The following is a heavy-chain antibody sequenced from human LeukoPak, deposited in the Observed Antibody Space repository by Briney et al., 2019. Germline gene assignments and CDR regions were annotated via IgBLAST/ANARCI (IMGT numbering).Heavy chain of an antibody. V-gene: IGHV1-69*06. CDR3: ARGGVYPGIAAAVPNWFDP. CDR2: IIPIFGTA. CDR1: GGTFISYA. J-gene: IGHJ5*02. Sequence: SVKVSCKASGGTFISYAISWVRQAPGQGLEWMGGIIPIFGTANYAQKFQGRVTITADKSTSTAYMELSSLRSEDTAVYYCARGGVYPGIAAAVPNWFDPWGQGTLVTVSS. D-gene: IGHD6-13*01.